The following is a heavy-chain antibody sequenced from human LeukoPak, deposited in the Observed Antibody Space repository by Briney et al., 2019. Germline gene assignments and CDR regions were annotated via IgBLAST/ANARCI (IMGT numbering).Heavy chain of an antibody. Sequence: GGSLRLSCAASGFTFSSYAMSWVRQTPGKGLEWVSVIYSSGSTYYADSVKDRFTISRDNSKNTLYLQMNSLRAEDTAVYYCARTDYDSSGYLSNAFDIWGQGTMVTVSS. CDR3: ARTDYDSSGYLSNAFDI. J-gene: IGHJ3*02. CDR2: IYSSGST. CDR1: GFTFSSYA. D-gene: IGHD3-22*01. V-gene: IGHV3-66*01.